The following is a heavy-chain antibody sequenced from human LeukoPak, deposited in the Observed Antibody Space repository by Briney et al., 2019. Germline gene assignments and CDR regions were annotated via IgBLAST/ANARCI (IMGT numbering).Heavy chain of an antibody. D-gene: IGHD3-16*01. CDR3: ARVLDLSKRGLDAFDI. CDR2: IYYSGST. J-gene: IGHJ3*02. V-gene: IGHV4-59*01. Sequence: PWETLSLTCTVSGGSISSYYWSWIRQPPGKGLEWIGYIYYSGSTNYNPSLKSRVTISVDTSKNQFSLKLSSATAADTAVYYCARVLDLSKRGLDAFDIWGQGTMVTVSS. CDR1: GGSISSYY.